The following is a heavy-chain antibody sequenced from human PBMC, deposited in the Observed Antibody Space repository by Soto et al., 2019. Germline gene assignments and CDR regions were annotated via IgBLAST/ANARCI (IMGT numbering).Heavy chain of an antibody. CDR2: IYYSGST. Sequence: QVQLQESGPGLVKPSQTLSLTCTVSGGSISSGGYYWSWIRQHPGKGLEWIGYIYYSGSTYYNPSLKSRVTISVDTSKNQFSLKLSSVTAADTVVYYCARVSPSVCSGGSCYTRNWFDPWGQGTLVTVSS. CDR1: GGSISSGGYY. J-gene: IGHJ5*02. D-gene: IGHD2-15*01. V-gene: IGHV4-31*03. CDR3: ARVSPSVCSGGSCYTRNWFDP.